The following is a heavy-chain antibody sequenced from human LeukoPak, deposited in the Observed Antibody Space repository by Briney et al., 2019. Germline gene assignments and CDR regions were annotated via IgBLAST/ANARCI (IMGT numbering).Heavy chain of an antibody. Sequence: GGSLRLSCAASGFTFSSYGMHWVRQAPGKGLEWVSSISSSSYIYYADSVKGRFTISRDNAKNSLYLQMNSLRAEDTAVYYCALGYSYGFDAFDIWGQGTMVTVSS. V-gene: IGHV3-21*01. CDR2: ISSSSYI. J-gene: IGHJ3*02. CDR1: GFTFSSYG. CDR3: ALGYSYGFDAFDI. D-gene: IGHD5-18*01.